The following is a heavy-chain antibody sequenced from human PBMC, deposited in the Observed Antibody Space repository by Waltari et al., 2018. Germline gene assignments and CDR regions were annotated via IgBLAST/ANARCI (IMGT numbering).Heavy chain of an antibody. CDR1: GYTFTDYY. D-gene: IGHD2-8*01. CDR3: ATKSAMVYAIHDWYFDL. CDR2: VDPEDGET. V-gene: IGHV1-69-2*01. Sequence: EVQLVQSGAEVKKPGATVKISCKASGYTFTDYYMHFVQQAAGQGLEWMGRVDPEDGETIYAEKFQGRVTITADTSTDTAYMELSSLRSEDTAVYYCATKSAMVYAIHDWYFDLWGRGTLVTVSS. J-gene: IGHJ2*01.